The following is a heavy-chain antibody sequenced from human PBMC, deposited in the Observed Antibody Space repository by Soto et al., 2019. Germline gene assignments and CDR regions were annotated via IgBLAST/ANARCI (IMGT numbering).Heavy chain of an antibody. CDR2: INHSGST. Sequence: QVQLQQWGAGLLKPSETLSLTCAVYGGSFSGYYWSWIRQPPGKGLEWIGEINHSGSTNYNPSLKSRVXXSXDXXKNQFSLKLSSVTAADTAVYYCARGRGSGWSQGDYWGQGTLVTVSS. D-gene: IGHD6-19*01. J-gene: IGHJ4*02. CDR1: GGSFSGYY. V-gene: IGHV4-34*01. CDR3: ARGRGSGWSQGDY.